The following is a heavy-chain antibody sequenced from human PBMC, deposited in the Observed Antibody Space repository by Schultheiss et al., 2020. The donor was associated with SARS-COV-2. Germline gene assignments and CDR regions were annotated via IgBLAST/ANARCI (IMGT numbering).Heavy chain of an antibody. D-gene: IGHD3-10*01. V-gene: IGHV3-15*01. CDR1: GFTFSSYA. J-gene: IGHJ4*02. CDR2: IKSKTDGGTT. Sequence: GGSLRLSCAASGFTFSSYAMSWVRQAPGKGLEWVGRIKSKTDGGTTDYAAPVKGRFTISRDDSKNTLYLQMNSLKTEDTAVYYCTREGSGRNGPASYWGQGTLVTVSS. CDR3: TREGSGRNGPASY.